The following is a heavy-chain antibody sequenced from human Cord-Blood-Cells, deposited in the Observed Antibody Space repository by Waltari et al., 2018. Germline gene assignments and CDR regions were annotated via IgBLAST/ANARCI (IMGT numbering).Heavy chain of an antibody. D-gene: IGHD6-13*01. J-gene: IGHJ5*02. CDR3: ATGLAAAGNWFDP. CDR1: GYTPTALS. CDR2: FDPEDGET. Sequence: QVQLVQSGAAVKKPGASVKVPCKVSGYTPTALSIHRVRPAPGKGLEWMGGFDPEDGETIYAQKFQDRVTMTEDTSTDTAYMELSSLRSEDTAVYYCATGLAAAGNWFDPWGQGTLVTVSS. V-gene: IGHV1-24*01.